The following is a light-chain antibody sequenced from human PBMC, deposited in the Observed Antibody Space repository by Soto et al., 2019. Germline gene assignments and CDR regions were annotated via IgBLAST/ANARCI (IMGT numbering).Light chain of an antibody. V-gene: IGKV1-5*01. CDR1: QTINDW. J-gene: IGKJ1*01. CDR2: DVS. CDR3: QQYNTYPWT. Sequence: DIQMTQAPSTLAASVGDRFTITCRASQTINDWLAWYQLKPWKXQKXXIPDVSNLESGVPSRFGGSGSGTEGTITISSLQPDDVETYYCQQYNTYPWTFGQGTKVDIK.